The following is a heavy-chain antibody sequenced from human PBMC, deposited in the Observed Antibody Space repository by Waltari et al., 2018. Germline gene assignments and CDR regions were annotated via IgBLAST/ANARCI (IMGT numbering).Heavy chain of an antibody. J-gene: IGHJ4*02. CDR1: GFTFDDFS. CDR2: ISYNSGSI. D-gene: IGHD1-1*01. Sequence: EMQVVESGGGLVQPGRSLRLSCAGSGFTFDDFSIHWVRQAPGKVLEWVSGISYNSGSIYYADSVGGRVTVCRDNAKNSLYLQMNSLTVDDTALYYCAKDMSPYTSSQDFDSWGQGTLVIVSS. CDR3: AKDMSPYTSSQDFDS. V-gene: IGHV3-9*01.